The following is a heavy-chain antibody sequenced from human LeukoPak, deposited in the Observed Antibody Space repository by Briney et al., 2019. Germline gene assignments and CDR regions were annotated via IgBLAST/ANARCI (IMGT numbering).Heavy chain of an antibody. J-gene: IGHJ4*02. CDR1: GGSISCYY. CDR3: ARDGRGNSSSWYFDL. Sequence: SETLSLTCTVSGGSISCYYWSWIRQPAGKGLEWIGRIYSSGSTNYSPSLKSRVTLSVDTSRNQFSLRLSSVTAADTAVYYCARDGRGNSSSWYFDLWGQGTLVTVSS. CDR2: IYSSGST. V-gene: IGHV4-4*07. D-gene: IGHD6-13*01.